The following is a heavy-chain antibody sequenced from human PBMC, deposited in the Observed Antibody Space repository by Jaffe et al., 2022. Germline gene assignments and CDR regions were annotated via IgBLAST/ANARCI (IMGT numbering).Heavy chain of an antibody. CDR1: GYSISSGYY. CDR3: ARVGSVTTLDYFDY. Sequence: QVQLQESGPGLVKPSETLSLTCAVSGYSISSGYYWGWIRQPPGKGLEWIGSIYHSGSTYYNPSLKSRVTISVDTSKNQFSLKLSSVTAADTAVYYCARVGSVTTLDYFDYWGQGTLVTVSS. D-gene: IGHD4-17*01. CDR2: IYHSGST. J-gene: IGHJ4*02. V-gene: IGHV4-38-2*01.